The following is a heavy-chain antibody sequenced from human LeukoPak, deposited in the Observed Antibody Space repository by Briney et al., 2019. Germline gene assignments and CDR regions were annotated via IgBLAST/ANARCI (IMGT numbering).Heavy chain of an antibody. CDR1: GFTVFNYW. J-gene: IGHJ4*02. V-gene: IGHV3-7*01. D-gene: IGHD4/OR15-4a*01. CDR3: ARDVDYANPRHDY. CDR2: INLDGSQK. Sequence: GSLRLSCAASGFTVFNYWMSWVRQAPGKGLEWVANINLDGSQKYYVDSLKGRFTISRDNAKNSLYLQMDSLRVEDTAVYYCARDVDYANPRHDYWGQGTLVTVSS.